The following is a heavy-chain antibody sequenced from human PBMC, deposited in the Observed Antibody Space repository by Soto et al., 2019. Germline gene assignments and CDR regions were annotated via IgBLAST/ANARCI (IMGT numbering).Heavy chain of an antibody. V-gene: IGHV3-64*05. D-gene: IGHD2-2*02. Sequence: GGSLRLSCSASGFTFNSYAMYWVRQAPGKGLEYASSISSNGGSTHYADSVKGRFTISRDNSRNTLFVQMSSVKAEDTAVYYCVKGYTTHGINWFATWGQGTLVTVSS. CDR1: GFTFNSYA. CDR2: ISSNGGST. J-gene: IGHJ5*02. CDR3: VKGYTTHGINWFAT.